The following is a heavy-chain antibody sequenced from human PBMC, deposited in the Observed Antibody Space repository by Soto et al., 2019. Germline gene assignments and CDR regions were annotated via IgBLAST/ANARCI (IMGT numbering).Heavy chain of an antibody. D-gene: IGHD5-12*01. J-gene: IGHJ4*02. CDR2: IYYSGST. Sequence: SQTLSLTCTVSGGSISSYYCSWIRQPPGKGLEWIGSIYYSGSTYYNPSLKSRVTISVDTSKNQFSLKLSSVTAADTAVYYCARLRRDGYNWDYWGQGTLVTVS. CDR3: ARLRRDGYNWDY. CDR1: GGSISSYY. V-gene: IGHV4-39*01.